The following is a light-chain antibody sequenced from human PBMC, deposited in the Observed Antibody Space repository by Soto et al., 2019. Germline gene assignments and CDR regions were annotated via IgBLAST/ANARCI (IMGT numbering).Light chain of an antibody. CDR3: GTWYSSLSAGV. CDR2: EHD. V-gene: IGLV1-51*02. Sequence: QAVLTQPPSVSAAPGQKVTISCSGSSSNIGKNYVSWDQQLPGTAPKLLIYEHDKRPSGIPDRFSGSKTGTSATLGITGLQTGDEADYYCGTWYSSLSAGVFGTGTKVTVL. CDR1: SSNIGKNY. J-gene: IGLJ1*01.